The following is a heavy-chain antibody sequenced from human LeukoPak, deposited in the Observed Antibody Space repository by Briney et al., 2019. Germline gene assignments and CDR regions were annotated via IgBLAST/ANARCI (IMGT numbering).Heavy chain of an antibody. CDR2: IIPIFGTA. CDR1: GGTFSSYA. V-gene: IGHV1-69*01. J-gene: IGHJ5*02. Sequence: SVKVSCKASGGTFSSYAISWVRQAPGQGLEWMGGIIPIFGTANYAQKFQGRVTITADESTSTAYMELSSLRSEDTAVYYCATHTTGSSGYSSYNWFDPWGQGTLVTVSS. CDR3: ATHTTGSSGYSSYNWFDP. D-gene: IGHD3-22*01.